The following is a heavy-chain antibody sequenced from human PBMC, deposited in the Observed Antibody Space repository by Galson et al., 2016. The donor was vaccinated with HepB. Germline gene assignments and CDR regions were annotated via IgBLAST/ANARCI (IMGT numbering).Heavy chain of an antibody. D-gene: IGHD7-27*01. V-gene: IGHV4-39*01. CDR3: ARLRPNLGSYWFDP. Sequence: QPPGKGLEWIGNIYYSGSTYYNPSLRSRVTISVDTSKNQFSLKLSSVTAADTAVYYCARLRPNLGSYWFDPWGQGTLVTVSS. J-gene: IGHJ5*02. CDR2: IYYSGST.